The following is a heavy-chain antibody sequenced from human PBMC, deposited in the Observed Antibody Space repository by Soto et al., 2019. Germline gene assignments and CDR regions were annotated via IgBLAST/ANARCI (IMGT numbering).Heavy chain of an antibody. D-gene: IGHD3-10*01. CDR2: ISYDGSTQ. J-gene: IGHJ6*02. CDR3: AKRRQLGDYYYYGMDV. CDR1: GFTFSSYG. Sequence: QVHLVESGGGVVQPGKSLRLSCAASGFTFSSYGMHWVRQAPGMRLEWVAIISYDGSTQYYADSVKGRFTISRKNSKNTLYLQMNSLRAEATAVYYCAKRRQLGDYYYYGMDVWGQGTTVTVSS. V-gene: IGHV3-30*18.